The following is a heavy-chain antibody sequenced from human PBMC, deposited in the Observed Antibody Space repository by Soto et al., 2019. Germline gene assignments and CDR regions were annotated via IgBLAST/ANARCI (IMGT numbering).Heavy chain of an antibody. V-gene: IGHV3-48*02. Sequence: EVQLVESGGGWVQPGGSLRLSCAASGITFSSHSMNWVRQAPGKGLEWVSYINSRTTTIYYADSVKGRFTISRDNAKNSLYLQMNSLRDEDTAVYYCGMSMITFGGVIADWGQGTLVTVSP. CDR2: INSRTTTI. D-gene: IGHD3-16*02. CDR1: GITFSSHS. CDR3: GMSMITFGGVIAD. J-gene: IGHJ4*02.